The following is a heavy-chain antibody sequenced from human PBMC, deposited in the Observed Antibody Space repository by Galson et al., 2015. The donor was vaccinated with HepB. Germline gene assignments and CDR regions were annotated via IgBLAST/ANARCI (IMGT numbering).Heavy chain of an antibody. D-gene: IGHD6-13*01. CDR3: ARATSAAGPPYGMDV. J-gene: IGHJ6*02. CDR1: GFTFSNYG. Sequence: SLRLSCAASGFTFSNYGMHWVRQAPGKGLEWVAVIWYDGSNKYYADSVKGRITISRDNSENTLYLQMNSLRVEDTAVYYCARATSAAGPPYGMDVWGQGTTVTVSS. V-gene: IGHV3-33*01. CDR2: IWYDGSNK.